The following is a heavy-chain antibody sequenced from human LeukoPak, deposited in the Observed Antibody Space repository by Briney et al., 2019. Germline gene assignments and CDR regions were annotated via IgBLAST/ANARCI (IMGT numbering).Heavy chain of an antibody. CDR2: IYYSGST. CDR3: ARDRGYVGRYYFDY. V-gene: IGHV4-31*03. J-gene: IGHJ4*02. Sequence: KSSETLSLTCTVSGGSISSGGYYWSWIRQHPGKGLEWIGYIYYSGSTYYNLSLKSRVTISVDTSKNQFSLKLSSVTAADTAVYYCARDRGYVGRYYFDYWGQGTLVTVSS. CDR1: GGSISSGGYY. D-gene: IGHD5-12*01.